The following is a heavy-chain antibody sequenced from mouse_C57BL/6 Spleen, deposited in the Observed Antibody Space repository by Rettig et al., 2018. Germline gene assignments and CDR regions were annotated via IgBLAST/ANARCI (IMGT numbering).Heavy chain of an antibody. V-gene: IGHV3-6*01. J-gene: IGHJ1*03. CDR3: ARGGHWYFDV. CDR1: GYSITSGYY. CDR2: ISYDGSN. Sequence: GYSITSGYYWNWIRQFPGNKLEWMGYISYDGSNNYNPSLKNRISITRDTSKNQFFLKLNSVTTEDTATYYCARGGHWYFDVWGTGTTVTVSS.